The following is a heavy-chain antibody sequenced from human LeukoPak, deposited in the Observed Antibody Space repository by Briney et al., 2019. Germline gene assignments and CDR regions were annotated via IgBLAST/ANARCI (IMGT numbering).Heavy chain of an antibody. V-gene: IGHV3-21*01. Sequence: GGSLRLSCAASGFTFSSYSMNWVRQAPGKGLEWVSSISSSSSYIYYAGSVKGRFTISRDNAKNSLYLQMNSLRAEDTAVYYCARESRLTTVVKGPQYYFDYWGQGTLVTVSS. J-gene: IGHJ4*02. D-gene: IGHD4-23*01. CDR1: GFTFSSYS. CDR3: ARESRLTTVVKGPQYYFDY. CDR2: ISSSSSYI.